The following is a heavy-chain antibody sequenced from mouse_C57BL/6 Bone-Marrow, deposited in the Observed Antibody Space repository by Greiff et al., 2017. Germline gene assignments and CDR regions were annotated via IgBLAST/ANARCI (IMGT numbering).Heavy chain of an antibody. CDR2: IWWDDDK. Sequence: VTLQVSGPGILQPSQTPSLTCSFPGFSLRTFGMGVGWIRQPSGKGLEWLAPIWWDDDKYYNPALKSRLTISKDTSKNQGFLKIANVDTADTATYYCARIVDYGSSYGYWGQGTTLTVSS. CDR1: GFSLRTFGMG. CDR3: ARIVDYGSSYGY. J-gene: IGHJ2*01. D-gene: IGHD1-1*01. V-gene: IGHV8-8*01.